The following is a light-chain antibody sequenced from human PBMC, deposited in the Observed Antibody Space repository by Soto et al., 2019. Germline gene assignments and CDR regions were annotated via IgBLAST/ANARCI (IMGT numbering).Light chain of an antibody. CDR1: SSDVGGYKY. CDR3: SSYTSSSTLV. J-gene: IGLJ2*01. Sequence: QSVLTQPASVSGSPGQSITISCTGTSSDVGGYKYVSWYQQHPGRAPKLMIYDVSNRPSGVSNRFSGSKSGSTASLTISGLQAEDEADYYCSSYTSSSTLVFGGGTKLTVL. V-gene: IGLV2-14*01. CDR2: DVS.